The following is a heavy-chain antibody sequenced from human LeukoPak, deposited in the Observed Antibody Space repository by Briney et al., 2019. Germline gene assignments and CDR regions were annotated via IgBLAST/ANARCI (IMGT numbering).Heavy chain of an antibody. CDR1: GGSITSYY. D-gene: IGHD3-10*01. CDR2: TYYSGST. CDR3: ARGGVNYKIAGP. Sequence: SETLSLTCTVSGGSITSYYWSWIRQPPGKGLEWIGYTYYSGSTNYNPSLKSRVTISVDTSKNQFSLKLSSVTAADTAVYYCARGGVNYKIAGPWGQGALVTVSS. V-gene: IGHV4-59*01. J-gene: IGHJ5*02.